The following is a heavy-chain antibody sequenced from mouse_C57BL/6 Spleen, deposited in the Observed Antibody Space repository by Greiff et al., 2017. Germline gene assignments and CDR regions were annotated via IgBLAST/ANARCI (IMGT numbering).Heavy chain of an antibody. CDR3: EGSGVMVTTFMDY. CDR2: INPNYGTT. V-gene: IGHV1-39*01. D-gene: IGHD2-2*01. J-gene: IGHJ4*01. Sequence: VQLKQSGPELVTPGASVKISCKASGYSFTDYNMNWVKQSNGKSLEWLGVINPNYGTTSYNQKFKGKATLPVDQSSSTAYMQLNSLPSEGYAGYYSEGSGVMVTTFMDYWGQGTSVTVSS. CDR1: GYSFTDYN.